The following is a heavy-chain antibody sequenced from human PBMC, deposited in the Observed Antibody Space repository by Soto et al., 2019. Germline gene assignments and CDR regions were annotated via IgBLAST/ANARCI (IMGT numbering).Heavy chain of an antibody. D-gene: IGHD6-19*01. CDR2: IYYSGST. J-gene: IGHJ5*02. V-gene: IGHV4-39*01. CDR3: ARHYSSGSRNWFDP. Sequence: SETLSLTCSVSGGSINSSSYFWGWVRQPPGKGLEWIGSIYYSGSTYYNPSLRSRVTISVDTSKNQFSLKLSSVTAADTAVFYCARHYSSGSRNWFDPCGQGTLVTVSS. CDR1: GGSINSSSYF.